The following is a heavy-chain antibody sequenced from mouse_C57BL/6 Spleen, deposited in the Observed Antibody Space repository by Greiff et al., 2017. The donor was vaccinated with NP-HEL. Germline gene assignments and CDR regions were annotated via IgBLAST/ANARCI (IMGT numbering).Heavy chain of an antibody. D-gene: IGHD2-4*01. V-gene: IGHV1-82*01. Sequence: VQLQQSGPELVKPGASVKISCKASGYAFSSSWMNWVKQRPGKGLEWIGRIYPGDGDTNYNGKFKGKATLTADKSSSTAYMQLSSLTSEDSAVYFCARRDYVVDYWGQGTTLTVSS. J-gene: IGHJ2*01. CDR1: GYAFSSSW. CDR3: ARRDYVVDY. CDR2: IYPGDGDT.